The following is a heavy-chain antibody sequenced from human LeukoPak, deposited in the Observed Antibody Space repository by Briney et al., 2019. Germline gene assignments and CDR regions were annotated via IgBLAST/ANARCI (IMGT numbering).Heavy chain of an antibody. D-gene: IGHD2-21*01. CDR1: GFTFSSYA. CDR2: ISGSGGST. Sequence: GGSRRLSCAASGFTFSSYAMSWVRQAPGKGREWVSAISGSGGSTYYADSVKGRFTISRDNSKNTLYLQMNSLRAEDTAVYYCAKFLPTHIVVANYYFDYWGQGTLVTVSS. V-gene: IGHV3-23*01. J-gene: IGHJ4*02. CDR3: AKFLPTHIVVANYYFDY.